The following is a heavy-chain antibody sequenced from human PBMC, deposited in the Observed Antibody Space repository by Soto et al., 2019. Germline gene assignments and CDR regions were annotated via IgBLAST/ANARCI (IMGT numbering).Heavy chain of an antibody. D-gene: IGHD3-10*01. CDR3: ARGRFRQTFDY. Sequence: SATLSLTCAVYGGSFSGYYWSWIRQPPGKGLEWIGEINHSGSTNYNPSLKSRVTISVDTSKNQFSLKLSSVTAADTAVYYCARGRFRQTFDYWGQGTLVTVSS. J-gene: IGHJ4*02. V-gene: IGHV4-34*01. CDR2: INHSGST. CDR1: GGSFSGYY.